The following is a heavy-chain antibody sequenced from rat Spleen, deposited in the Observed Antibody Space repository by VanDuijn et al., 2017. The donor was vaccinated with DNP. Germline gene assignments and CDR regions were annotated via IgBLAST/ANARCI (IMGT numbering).Heavy chain of an antibody. CDR1: GFSFSDYD. Sequence: EVQLVESGGDLVQPGRSLKLSCAASGFSFSDYDMAWVRQAPTKGLEWVACMSPTTRSSYYRDSVKGRFTVSRDDAKSTLYLQMDSLRSEDTATYYCARGGTYYFDYWGQGVMVTVSS. CDR3: ARGGTYYFDY. J-gene: IGHJ2*01. CDR2: MSPTTRSS. V-gene: IGHV5-25*01.